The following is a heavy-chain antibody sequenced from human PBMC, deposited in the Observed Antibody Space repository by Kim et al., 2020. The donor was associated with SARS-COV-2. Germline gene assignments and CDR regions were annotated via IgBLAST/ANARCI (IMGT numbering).Heavy chain of an antibody. Sequence: LKSRVTISVDTSKNQFSLTLSSVTAADTAVYYCARDPLGIAAAGTGWFDPWGQGTLVTVSS. J-gene: IGHJ5*02. CDR3: ARDPLGIAAAGTGWFDP. D-gene: IGHD6-13*01. V-gene: IGHV4-31*02.